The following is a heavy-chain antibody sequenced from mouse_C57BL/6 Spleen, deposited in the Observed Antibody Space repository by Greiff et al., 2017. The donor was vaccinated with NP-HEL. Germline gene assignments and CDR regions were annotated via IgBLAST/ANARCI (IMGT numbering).Heavy chain of an antibody. CDR3: ARPKTGSPFDY. V-gene: IGHV1-4*01. J-gene: IGHJ2*01. Sequence: QVQLQQSGAELARPGASVKMSCKASGYTFTSYTMHWVKQRPGQGLEWIGYINPSSGYTKYNQKFKDKATLTADKSSSTAYMQLSSLTSEDSAVYYCARPKTGSPFDYWGQGTTLTVSS. CDR1: GYTFTSYT. D-gene: IGHD4-1*01. CDR2: INPSSGYT.